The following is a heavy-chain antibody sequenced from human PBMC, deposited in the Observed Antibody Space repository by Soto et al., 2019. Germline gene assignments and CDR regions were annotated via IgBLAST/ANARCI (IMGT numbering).Heavy chain of an antibody. Sequence: QVQLVQSGAEVKKPGSSVKVSCKASGGTFSSYAISWVRQAPGQGLEWMGGIIPIFGTANYAQKFQGRVTITADESTSTAYMELSSLRSEDTAVYYCARDNGGAAPSSRGRSYYYGMDVWGQGTTVTVSS. V-gene: IGHV1-69*01. CDR2: IIPIFGTA. CDR1: GGTFSSYA. J-gene: IGHJ6*02. CDR3: ARDNGGAAPSSRGRSYYYGMDV. D-gene: IGHD2-8*01.